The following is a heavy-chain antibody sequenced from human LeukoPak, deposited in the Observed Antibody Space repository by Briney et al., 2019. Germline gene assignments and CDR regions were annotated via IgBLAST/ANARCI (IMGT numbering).Heavy chain of an antibody. J-gene: IGHJ4*02. CDR1: GFTFSDYY. Sequence: GGSLRLSCAASGFTFSDYYMSWIRQAPGKGLEWVSYISSSSSYTNYADSVKGRFTISRDNAKNSLYLQMNSLRAEDTAVYYCARALGGSGSYYYFDYWGQGTLVTVSS. V-gene: IGHV3-11*03. D-gene: IGHD3-10*01. CDR2: ISSSSSYT. CDR3: ARALGGSGSYYYFDY.